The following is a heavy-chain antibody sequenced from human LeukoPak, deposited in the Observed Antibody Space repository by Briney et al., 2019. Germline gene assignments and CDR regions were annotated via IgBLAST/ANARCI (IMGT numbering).Heavy chain of an antibody. J-gene: IGHJ4*02. CDR3: TRSLYSSSPLDY. CDR1: GFTFGDYA. Sequence: GGSLRLSCTASGFTFGDYAMSWVRQAPGKGLEWVGFIRSKAYGGTTEYAASVKGRFTISRDDSKSIAYLQMNSLKTEDTAVYYCTRSLYSSSPLDYWGQGTLVTVSS. CDR2: IRSKAYGGTT. V-gene: IGHV3-49*04. D-gene: IGHD6-6*01.